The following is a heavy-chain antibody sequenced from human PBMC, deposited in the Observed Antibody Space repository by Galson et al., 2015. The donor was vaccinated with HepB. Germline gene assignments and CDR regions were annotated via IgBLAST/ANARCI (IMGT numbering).Heavy chain of an antibody. CDR3: ARSRSRIAAAGKGY. J-gene: IGHJ4*02. V-gene: IGHV1-2*06. D-gene: IGHD6-13*01. CDR2: INPNSGGP. Sequence: SVKVSCKASGYTFTGYYMHWVRQAPGQGLEWMGRINPNSGGPNYAQKFQGRVTMTRDTSISTAYMELSRLRSDDTAVYYCARSRSRIAAAGKGYWGQGTLVTVSS. CDR1: GYTFTGYY.